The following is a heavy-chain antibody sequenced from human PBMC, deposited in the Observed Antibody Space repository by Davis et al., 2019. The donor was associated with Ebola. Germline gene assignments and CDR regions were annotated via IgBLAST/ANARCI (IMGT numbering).Heavy chain of an antibody. Sequence: ASVKVSCKASGYTFTNYYMHWVRQAPGQGLEWMGWINTNTGIPTYAQGFTGRFVFSLDTSVSTAYLQISSLKADDTAVYYCARDSNYYDETYGMDVWGQGTTVTVSS. CDR1: GYTFTNYY. J-gene: IGHJ6*02. CDR2: INTNTGIP. CDR3: ARDSNYYDETYGMDV. V-gene: IGHV7-4-1*02. D-gene: IGHD3-22*01.